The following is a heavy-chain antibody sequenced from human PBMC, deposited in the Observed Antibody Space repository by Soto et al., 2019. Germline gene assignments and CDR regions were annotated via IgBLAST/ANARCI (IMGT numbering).Heavy chain of an antibody. CDR1: GGSISSGGYY. J-gene: IGHJ4*02. CDR3: ARSGETYYYDSSGYYFLGY. V-gene: IGHV4-31*03. CDR2: IYYSGST. D-gene: IGHD3-22*01. Sequence: SENLSLTCTVSGGSISSGGYYWSWIRQHPGKGLEWIGYIYYSGSTYYNPSLKSRVTISVDTSKNQFSLKLSSVTAADTAVYYCARSGETYYYDSSGYYFLGYWGQGTLVTVSS.